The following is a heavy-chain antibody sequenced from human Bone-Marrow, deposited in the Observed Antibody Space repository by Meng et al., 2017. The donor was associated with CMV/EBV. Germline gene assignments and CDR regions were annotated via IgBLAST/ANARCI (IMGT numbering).Heavy chain of an antibody. CDR2: INPNNGGT. CDR1: GYTFIAYY. D-gene: IGHD1-26*01. Sequence: ASVKVSCKASGYTFIAYYMHWVRQAPGQGLQYMGWINPNNGGTFYAQKFQGRVTMTRDTSISTAYLELSWLRSDDTAVYYCARDFPAGGVGATNFDYWGQGALVNVSS. J-gene: IGHJ4*02. CDR3: ARDFPAGGVGATNFDY. V-gene: IGHV1-2*02.